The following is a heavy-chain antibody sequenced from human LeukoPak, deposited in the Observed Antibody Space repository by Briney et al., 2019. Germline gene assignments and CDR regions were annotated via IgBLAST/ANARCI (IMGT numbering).Heavy chain of an antibody. CDR1: GNYW. D-gene: IGHD3-22*01. J-gene: IGHJ4*02. CDR2: INSDGSWT. V-gene: IGHV3-74*01. Sequence: PGGSLRLSCAASGNYWMHWVRQVPGKGLVWVSHINSDGSWTSYADSVKGRFTISKDNAKNTVYLQMNSLRAEDTAVYHCARATMIIGLDYWGQGTLVTVSS. CDR3: ARATMIIGLDY.